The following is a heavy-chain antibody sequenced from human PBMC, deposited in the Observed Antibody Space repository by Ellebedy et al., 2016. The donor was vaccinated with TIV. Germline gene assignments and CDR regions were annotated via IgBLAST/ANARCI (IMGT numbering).Heavy chain of an antibody. CDR2: ISADRRTI. V-gene: IGHV3-48*04. J-gene: IGHJ3*02. CDR3: ARDHRDGSGTYYTAFDI. CDR1: GFTFSSYS. Sequence: GESLKISCAASGFTFSSYSMNWVRQAPGKGLEWVSYISADRRTIYYADSVKGRFTTSSDNAKNSLYLQMNSLGAEDTAVYHCARDHRDGSGTYYTAFDIWGQGTMVTVSS. D-gene: IGHD3-10*01.